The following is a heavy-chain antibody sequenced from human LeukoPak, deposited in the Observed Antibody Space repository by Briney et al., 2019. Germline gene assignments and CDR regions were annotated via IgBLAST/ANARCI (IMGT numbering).Heavy chain of an antibody. CDR1: GFTFSSYA. CDR2: ISYDGSNK. Sequence: GGSLRLSCAASGFTFSSYAMHWVRQAPGKGLEWVAVISYDGSNKYYADSVKGRFTISRDNSKNTLYLQMNSLRAEDTAVYYCARSFGGEQQLCYYYYYVMDVWGQGTTVTVSS. CDR3: ARSFGGEQQLCYYYYYVMDV. D-gene: IGHD6-13*01. J-gene: IGHJ6*02. V-gene: IGHV3-30-3*01.